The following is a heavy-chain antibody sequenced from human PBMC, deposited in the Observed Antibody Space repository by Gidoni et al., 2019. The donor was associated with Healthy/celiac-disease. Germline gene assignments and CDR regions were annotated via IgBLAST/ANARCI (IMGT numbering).Heavy chain of an antibody. Sequence: QAQLVKYGAEMKKPGASVKVSCKTSGYTFTSYGVSWVRQAPGQGLEWMGWISVYNGITNYAQSLQGRVTMTTDTSTTTAYMGVRSLTSEDTAIYYCARARSGNFYYFFDYWGQGTLVTVSS. CDR3: ARARSGNFYYFFDY. CDR2: ISVYNGIT. D-gene: IGHD3-10*01. CDR1: GYTFTSYG. J-gene: IGHJ4*02. V-gene: IGHV1-18*04.